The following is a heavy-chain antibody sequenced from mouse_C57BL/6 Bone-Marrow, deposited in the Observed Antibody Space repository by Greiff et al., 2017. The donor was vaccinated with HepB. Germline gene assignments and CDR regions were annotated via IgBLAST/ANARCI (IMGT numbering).Heavy chain of an antibody. D-gene: IGHD2-2*01. J-gene: IGHJ2*01. CDR2: IDPSDSYT. CDR1: GYTFTSYW. Sequence: QVQLQQPGAELVKPGASVKLSCKASGYTFTSYWMQWVKQRPGQGLEWIGEIDPSDSYTNYNQKFKGKATLTVDTSSSTAYMQLSSLTSEDSAVYYCARGEDYGYDGFDYWGQGTTLTVSS. CDR3: ARGEDYGYDGFDY. V-gene: IGHV1-50*01.